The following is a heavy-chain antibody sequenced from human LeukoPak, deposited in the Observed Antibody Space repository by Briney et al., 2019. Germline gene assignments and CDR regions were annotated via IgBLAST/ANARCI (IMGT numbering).Heavy chain of an antibody. CDR2: ISGSGGST. Sequence: GGSLRLSCAASGFTFSSYAMSWVRQAPGKGLEWVSAISGSGGSTYYADSVKGRFTISRDNSKNTLYLQTNSLRAEDTAVYYCAKHPVFSYYYDSSGEFDYWGQGTLVTVSS. V-gene: IGHV3-23*01. CDR1: GFTFSSYA. J-gene: IGHJ4*02. CDR3: AKHPVFSYYYDSSGEFDY. D-gene: IGHD3-22*01.